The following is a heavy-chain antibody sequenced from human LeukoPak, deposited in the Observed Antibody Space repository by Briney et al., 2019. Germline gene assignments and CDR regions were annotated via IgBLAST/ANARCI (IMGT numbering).Heavy chain of an antibody. CDR1: GYTFTGYY. V-gene: IGHV1-2*02. CDR3: ARDRVSEYYYGSGRGIYYFDY. Sequence: ASVKVSCKASGYTFTGYYMHWVRQAPGQGLEWMGWINPNSGGTNYAQKFQGRVTVTRDTSISTAYMELSRLRSDDTAVYYCARDRVSEYYYGSGRGIYYFDYWGQGTLVTVSS. D-gene: IGHD3-10*01. CDR2: INPNSGGT. J-gene: IGHJ4*02.